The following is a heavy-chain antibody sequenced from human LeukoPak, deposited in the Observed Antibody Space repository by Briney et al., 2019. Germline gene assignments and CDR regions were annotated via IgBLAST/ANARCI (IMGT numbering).Heavy chain of an antibody. D-gene: IGHD2-2*01. Sequence: SETLSLTCAVYGGSFSGYYWSWIRQPPGKGLEWIGEINHSGSTNYNPSLKSRVTISVDPSKNQFSLKLSSVTAADTAVYYCARGVGHCRSTSCLAYSTVMDVWGQGTTVTVSS. CDR3: ARGVGHCRSTSCLAYSTVMDV. CDR2: INHSGST. CDR1: GGSFSGYY. J-gene: IGHJ6*02. V-gene: IGHV4-34*01.